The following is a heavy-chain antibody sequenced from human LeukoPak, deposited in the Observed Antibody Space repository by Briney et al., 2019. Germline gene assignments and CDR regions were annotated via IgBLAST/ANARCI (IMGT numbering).Heavy chain of an antibody. CDR2: ISGSGGST. J-gene: IGHJ4*02. V-gene: IGHV3-23*01. CDR3: AKDGSSSSSPYYFDY. CDR1: GFTFSNAW. Sequence: GGSLRLSCAASGFTFSNAWMSWVRHAPGKGLEWVSAISGSGGSTYYADSVKGRFTISRDNSKNTLYLQMNSLRAEDTAVYYCAKDGSSSSSPYYFDYWGQGTLVTVSS. D-gene: IGHD6-6*01.